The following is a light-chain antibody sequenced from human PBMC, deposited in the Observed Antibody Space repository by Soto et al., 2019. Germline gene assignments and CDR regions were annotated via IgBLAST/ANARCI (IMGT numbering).Light chain of an antibody. CDR1: QSLLHSNGYNY. CDR2: LGS. CDR3: MQALQTPIT. J-gene: IGKJ5*01. Sequence: DIVMTQSPLSLPVTPGEPASISFRSSQSLLHSNGYNYLDWYLQKPGQSPQLLIYLGSNRASGVPDRFSGSGSGTDFTLKISRVEAEDVGVYYCMQALQTPITFGQGTRLEIK. V-gene: IGKV2-28*01.